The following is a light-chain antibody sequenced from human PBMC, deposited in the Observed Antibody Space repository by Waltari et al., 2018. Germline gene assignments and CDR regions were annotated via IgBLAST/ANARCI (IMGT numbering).Light chain of an antibody. Sequence: EIVLTQSPGTLSLSPGERATLSCRASQSVSRTLAWYQQKPGQAPRLLIYGASTRATGIPERVSGGGSGTDFSLTISRLEPEDFAVYYCQQYVRLPVTFGQGTKVEIK. J-gene: IGKJ1*01. CDR1: QSVSRT. CDR2: GAS. CDR3: QQYVRLPVT. V-gene: IGKV3-20*01.